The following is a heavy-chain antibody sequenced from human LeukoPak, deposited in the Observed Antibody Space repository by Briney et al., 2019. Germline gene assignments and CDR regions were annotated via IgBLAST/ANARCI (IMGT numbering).Heavy chain of an antibody. J-gene: IGHJ6*02. CDR1: GFTFSSYS. CDR3: ARIHYRGNLRHYYYGMDV. Sequence: PGGSLRLSCAASGFTFSSYSMNWVRQAPGKGLEWVPYISSSSSTIYYADSVKGRFTISRDNAKNSLYLQMNSLRDEDTAVYYCARIHYRGNLRHYYYGMDVWGQGTTVTVSS. CDR2: ISSSSSTI. V-gene: IGHV3-48*02. D-gene: IGHD4-23*01.